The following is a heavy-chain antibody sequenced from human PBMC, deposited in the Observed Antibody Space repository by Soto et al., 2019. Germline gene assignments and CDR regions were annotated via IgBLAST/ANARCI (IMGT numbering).Heavy chain of an antibody. D-gene: IGHD3-16*02. CDR1: GGSISIGDHY. CDR2: IYYSGST. CDR3: ARGLGFYDYVWGNYRLNWFDP. Sequence: SETLSLTCTVSGGSISIGDHYWSCIRQPPGKGLERIGYIYYSGSTYYNPSLKSRVTISVDTSKNQFSLKLSSVTAADTAVYSCARGLGFYDYVWGNYRLNWFDPWGQGTLVTVSS. V-gene: IGHV4-30-4*01. J-gene: IGHJ5*02.